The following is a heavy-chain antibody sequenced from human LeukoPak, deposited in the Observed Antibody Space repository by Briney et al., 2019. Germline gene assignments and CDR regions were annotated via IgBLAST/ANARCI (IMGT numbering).Heavy chain of an antibody. Sequence: GESLKISCKGSGYSFTSYGISWVRQAPGQGLEWMGWISAYNGNTNYAQKLQGRVIMTTDTSTSTAYMELRSLRSDDTAVYYCARTTITMIVVAANYDINWFDPWGQGTLVTVSS. D-gene: IGHD3-22*01. CDR2: ISAYNGNT. V-gene: IGHV1-18*01. CDR3: ARTTITMIVVAANYDINWFDP. J-gene: IGHJ5*02. CDR1: GYSFTSYG.